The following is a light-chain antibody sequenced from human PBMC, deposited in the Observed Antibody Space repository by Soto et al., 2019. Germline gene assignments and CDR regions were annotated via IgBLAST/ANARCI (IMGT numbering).Light chain of an antibody. V-gene: IGKV3-11*01. Sequence: ETVLTQSPATLSLSPGERATLSCRASQSISSYLAWYQQKPGQAPRLLIYDASNRATGIPDRFSGSGSGTDFTLTISRLEPEDFAVYYCQQRSNWLTFGGGTKVEIK. CDR3: QQRSNWLT. CDR1: QSISSY. CDR2: DAS. J-gene: IGKJ4*01.